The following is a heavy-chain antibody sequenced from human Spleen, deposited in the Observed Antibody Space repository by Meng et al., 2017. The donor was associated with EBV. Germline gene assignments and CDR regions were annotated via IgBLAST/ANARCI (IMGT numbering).Heavy chain of an antibody. CDR1: GHTLTEIS. D-gene: IGHD3-9*01. CDR3: ARYFDGWSGDRFDP. CDR2: FDFENGET. V-gene: IGHV1-24*01. J-gene: IGHJ5*02. Sequence: QGQRVQAGAEVKKSGASVKVSCQVSGHTLTEISRHGVRQTPGQGLEWMGGFDFENGETIYAQKYQGRVTMTEDTSTDTAYMELSSLRSEDTAVYYCARYFDGWSGDRFDPWGQGTLVTVSS.